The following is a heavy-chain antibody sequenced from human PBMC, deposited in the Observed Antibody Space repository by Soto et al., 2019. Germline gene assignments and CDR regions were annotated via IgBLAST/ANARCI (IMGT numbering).Heavy chain of an antibody. CDR2: MNPNSGNT. J-gene: IGHJ4*02. V-gene: IGHV1-8*01. CDR3: AMKNHYGDYAAYY. CDR1: GYTFNSYD. D-gene: IGHD4-17*01. Sequence: QVQLVQSGAEVKKPGASVKVSCKASGYTFNSYDINWVRQATGQGRAWMGWMNPNSGNTGYAQKFQGRVTMTRNTSISTAYMELRRLRSEDTAVYYCAMKNHYGDYAAYYWGQGTLVTVSS.